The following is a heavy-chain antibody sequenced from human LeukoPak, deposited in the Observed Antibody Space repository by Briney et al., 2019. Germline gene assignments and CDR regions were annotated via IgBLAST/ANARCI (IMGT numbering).Heavy chain of an antibody. V-gene: IGHV4-4*02. CDR1: GGSLSSSNW. CDR2: IYHSGST. Sequence: SETLSLTCAVSGGSLSSSNWWSWVRQPPGKGLEWIGEIYHSGSTNYNPSLKSRVTISVDKSKNQFSLKLSSVTAADTAVYYCARLLSGSYSDFDYWGQGTLVTVSS. J-gene: IGHJ4*02. CDR3: ARLLSGSYSDFDY. D-gene: IGHD1-26*01.